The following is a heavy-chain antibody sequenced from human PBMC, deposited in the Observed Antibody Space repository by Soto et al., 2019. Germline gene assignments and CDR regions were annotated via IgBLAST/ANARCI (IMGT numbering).Heavy chain of an antibody. CDR2: IYYSGST. Sequence: PSETLSLTCTVSGDSVISGSYYWSWIRQPPGKGLEWIGNIYYSGSTNYNPALKSRVTMSIDTPKNQFSLRLNSMTAADTAVYYCARMLAPAEPKTTWFDPWGQGTLVTVSS. CDR1: GDSVISGSYY. CDR3: ARMLAPAEPKTTWFDP. V-gene: IGHV4-61*01. J-gene: IGHJ5*02. D-gene: IGHD2-2*01.